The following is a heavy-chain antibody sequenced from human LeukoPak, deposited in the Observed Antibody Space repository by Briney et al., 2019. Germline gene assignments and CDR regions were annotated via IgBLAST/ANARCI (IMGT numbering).Heavy chain of an antibody. J-gene: IGHJ6*04. V-gene: IGHV5-51*01. CDR3: ARHNPNYPAHGMDV. Sequence: GESLKISCKGSGYSFTSYWIGWVRQMPGKGLEXXXXXYPGDSDTRYSPSFQGQVTISADKSISTAYLQWSSLKASDTAMYYCARHNPNYPAHGMDVWGKGTTVTVSS. D-gene: IGHD1-7*01. CDR1: GYSFTSYW. CDR2: XYPGDSDT.